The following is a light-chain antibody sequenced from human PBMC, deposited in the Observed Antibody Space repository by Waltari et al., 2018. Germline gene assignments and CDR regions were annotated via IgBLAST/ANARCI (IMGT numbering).Light chain of an antibody. CDR1: RSNIGSNY. CDR3: AAWDDSLSGVV. Sequence: QSVMTQPPSASGTPGQRVTISCSGRRSNIGSNYVYWYQQLPGTTPKLLIYRNNQRPAGVPDRFSGPKSGTSASLAISGLRSEDEADYYCAAWDDSLSGVVFGGGTKLTVL. V-gene: IGLV1-47*01. CDR2: RNN. J-gene: IGLJ2*01.